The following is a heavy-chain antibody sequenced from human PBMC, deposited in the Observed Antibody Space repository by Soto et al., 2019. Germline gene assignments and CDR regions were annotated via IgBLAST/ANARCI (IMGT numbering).Heavy chain of an antibody. D-gene: IGHD2-15*01. CDR1: GGTFSSYT. Sequence: GASVQVSCKASGGTFSSYTISWVRQAPGQGLEWMGRIIPILGIANYAQKFQGRVTITADKSTSTAYMELSSLRSEDTAVYYCARDQSGPDYYYGMDVWGQGTTVTVSS. V-gene: IGHV1-69*04. CDR3: ARDQSGPDYYYGMDV. J-gene: IGHJ6*02. CDR2: IIPILGIA.